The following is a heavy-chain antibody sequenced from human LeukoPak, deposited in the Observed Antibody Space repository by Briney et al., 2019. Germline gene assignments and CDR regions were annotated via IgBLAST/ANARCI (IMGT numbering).Heavy chain of an antibody. Sequence: ASVKVSCKVSGYTLTELSMHWVRQAPGQGLEWMGGIIPIFGTANYAQKFQGRVTITADESTSTAYMELSSLRSEDTAVYYCARHYCSSTSCYRGGYFDYWGQGTLVTVSS. V-gene: IGHV1-69*13. J-gene: IGHJ4*02. CDR3: ARHYCSSTSCYRGGYFDY. CDR1: GYTLTELS. D-gene: IGHD2-2*02. CDR2: IIPIFGTA.